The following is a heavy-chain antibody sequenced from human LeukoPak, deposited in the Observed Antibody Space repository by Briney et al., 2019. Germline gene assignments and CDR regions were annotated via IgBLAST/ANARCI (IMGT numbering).Heavy chain of an antibody. D-gene: IGHD5-12*01. CDR3: AREGDSGYDSVDY. Sequence: PGGSLRLSCAASGFTFSSYSMNWVRQAPGKGLEWVANIKQDGSEKYYVDSVKGRFTISRDNAKNSLYLQMNSLRAEDTAVYYCAREGDSGYDSVDYWGQGTLVTVSS. V-gene: IGHV3-7*01. CDR1: GFTFSSYS. CDR2: IKQDGSEK. J-gene: IGHJ4*02.